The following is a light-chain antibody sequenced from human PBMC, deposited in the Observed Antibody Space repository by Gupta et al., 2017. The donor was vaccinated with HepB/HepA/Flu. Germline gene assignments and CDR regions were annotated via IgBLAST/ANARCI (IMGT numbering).Light chain of an antibody. CDR2: DVT. V-gene: IGLV2-11*01. CDR1: SSDVGGDKY. Sequence: QSALTQPRSASGSPVLSATTSCTSTSSDVGGDKYVCGYQRHSFKSPKLMIYDVTNRSAGLPDRFSGSKSVNTASLTITGRQAEDEADYYSCSYAVIDNSVFGTGTKVTV. J-gene: IGLJ1*01. CDR3: CSYAVIDNSV.